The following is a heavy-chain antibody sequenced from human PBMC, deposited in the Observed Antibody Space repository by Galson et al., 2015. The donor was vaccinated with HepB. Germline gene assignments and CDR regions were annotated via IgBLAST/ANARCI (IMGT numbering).Heavy chain of an antibody. CDR2: INHSGST. D-gene: IGHD4-17*01. J-gene: IGHJ5*02. CDR3: ARGGGDYGINWYDP. V-gene: IGHV4-34*01. Sequence: ETLSLTCAVYGGSFSGYYWSWIRQPPGKGLEWIGEINHSGSTNYNPSLKGRVTISVDTSKNQFSLKLSSVTAADTAVYYCARGGGDYGINWYDPWGQGTLVTVSS. CDR1: GGSFSGYY.